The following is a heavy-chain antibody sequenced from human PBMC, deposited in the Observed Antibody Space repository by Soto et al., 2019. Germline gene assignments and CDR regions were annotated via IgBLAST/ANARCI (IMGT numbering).Heavy chain of an antibody. V-gene: IGHV3-30*18. CDR2: ISYDGSNK. CDR1: GFTFSSYG. D-gene: IGHD5-12*01. CDR3: AKDGSTVHFDY. J-gene: IGHJ4*02. Sequence: QVQLVESGGGVVQPGRSLRLSCAASGFTFSSYGMHWVRQAPGKGLEWVAVISYDGSNKYYADSVKGRFTISRDNSKNTLYLQMNSLRAEDTAVYYCAKDGSTVHFDYWGQGTLVTVSS.